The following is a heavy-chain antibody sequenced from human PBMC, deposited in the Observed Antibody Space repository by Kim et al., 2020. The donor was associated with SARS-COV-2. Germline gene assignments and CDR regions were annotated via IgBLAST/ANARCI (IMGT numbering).Heavy chain of an antibody. D-gene: IGHD1-26*01. V-gene: IGHV1-18*01. CDR1: GYTFTSYG. Sequence: ASVKVSCKASGYTFTSYGISWVRQAPGQGLEWMGWISAYNGNTNYAQKLQGRVTMTTDTSTSTAYMELRSLRSDDTAVYYCARASSGSYFLDAFDIWGQGTMVTVSS. CDR3: ARASSGSYFLDAFDI. J-gene: IGHJ3*02. CDR2: ISAYNGNT.